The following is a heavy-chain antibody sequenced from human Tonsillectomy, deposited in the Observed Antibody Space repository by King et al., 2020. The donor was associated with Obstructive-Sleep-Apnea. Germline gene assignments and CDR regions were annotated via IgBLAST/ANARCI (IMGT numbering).Heavy chain of an antibody. CDR1: GGSFSGYY. J-gene: IGHJ6*02. CDR3: ARDLENFWGGYYGYGMDV. Sequence: VQLQQWGAGLLKPSETLSLTCAVSGGSFSGYYLSWIRQAPGKGLEWIGEINHSGSTNYNPSLKSRVTISVDTTKNQVSLKLSSVTAADTAVYYCARDLENFWGGYYGYGMDVWGQGTTVTVSS. D-gene: IGHD3-3*01. V-gene: IGHV4-34*01. CDR2: INHSGST.